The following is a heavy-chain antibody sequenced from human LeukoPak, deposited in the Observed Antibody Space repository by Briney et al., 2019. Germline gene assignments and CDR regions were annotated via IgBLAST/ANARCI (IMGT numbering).Heavy chain of an antibody. D-gene: IGHD3-10*01. Sequence: GGALRLYCVSSGFTFSSYPMSWVREAPGKGLDGVSAISGSGGSTYYADSVKGRFTISRDNSKNTLYLQMNSLRAEDTAVYYCAKRWFGERFDYWGQGTLVTVSS. CDR2: ISGSGGST. CDR1: GFTFSSYP. CDR3: AKRWFGERFDY. V-gene: IGHV3-23*01. J-gene: IGHJ4*02.